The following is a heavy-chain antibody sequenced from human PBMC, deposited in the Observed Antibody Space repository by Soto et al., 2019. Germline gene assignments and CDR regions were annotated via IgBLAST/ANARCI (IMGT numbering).Heavy chain of an antibody. J-gene: IGHJ6*02. CDR1: GFTFSGSA. V-gene: IGHV3-73*01. CDR3: TRVGIEVVPVYGMDF. CDR2: IRSKANNYAT. Sequence: GGSLRLSCAASGFTFSGSAMHWVRQASGKGLEWLGRIRSKANNYATAYVASVKGRFTISRDDSRNTAYLQMNSLRTEDTAVYFCTRVGIEVVPVYGMDFWGQGTTVTVSS. D-gene: IGHD2-2*01.